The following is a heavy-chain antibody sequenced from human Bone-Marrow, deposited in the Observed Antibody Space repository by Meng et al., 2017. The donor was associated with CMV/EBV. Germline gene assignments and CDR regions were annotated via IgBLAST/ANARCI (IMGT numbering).Heavy chain of an antibody. CDR1: GFTFSSYD. Sequence: GGSLRLSCAACGFTFSSYDMHWVRQATGKGLEWVSAIGTAGDTYYPGSVKGQFTISRENAKNSLYLQMNSLRAGDTAVYYCARGQAATYYFDYWGQGTRVTVSS. V-gene: IGHV3-13*03. CDR2: IGTAGDT. D-gene: IGHD2-15*01. CDR3: ARGQAATYYFDY. J-gene: IGHJ4*02.